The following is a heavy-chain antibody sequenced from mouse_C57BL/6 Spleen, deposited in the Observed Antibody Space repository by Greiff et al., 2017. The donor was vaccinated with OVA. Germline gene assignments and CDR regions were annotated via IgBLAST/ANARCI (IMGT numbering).Heavy chain of an antibody. D-gene: IGHD4-1*01. CDR3: ARWELGPDY. V-gene: IGHV1-26*01. CDR2: INPNNGGT. Sequence: VQLQQSGPELVKPGASVKISCKASGYTFTDYYMNWVKQSHGKSLEWIGDINPNNGGTSYNQKFKGKATLTVDKSSSTAYMELRSLTSEDSAVYYCARWELGPDYWGQGTTLTVSS. J-gene: IGHJ2*01. CDR1: GYTFTDYY.